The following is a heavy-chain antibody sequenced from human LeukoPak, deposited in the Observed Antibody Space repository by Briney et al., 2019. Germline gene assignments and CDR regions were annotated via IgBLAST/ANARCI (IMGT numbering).Heavy chain of an antibody. J-gene: IGHJ6*02. D-gene: IGHD3-10*01. V-gene: IGHV4-30-4*01. CDR3: ARTSGSGSYYYYYYYGMDV. CDR2: IYYSGST. CDR1: GGSISSGDYY. Sequence: SETLSLTCTVSGGSISSGDYYWSWIRQPPGKGLEWIEYIYYSGSTYYNPSLKSRVTISVDTSKNQFSLKLSSVTAADTAVYYCARTSGSGSYYYYYYYGMDVWGQGTTVTVSS.